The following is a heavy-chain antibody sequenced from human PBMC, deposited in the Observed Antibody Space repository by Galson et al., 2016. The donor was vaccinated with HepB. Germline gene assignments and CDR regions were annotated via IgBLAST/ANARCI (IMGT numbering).Heavy chain of an antibody. V-gene: IGHV1-18*01. CDR2: ISDYNGNR. CDR3: ARLQGVAAAERFHAMDV. J-gene: IGHJ6*02. D-gene: IGHD6-13*01. CDR1: GYTFTNYG. Sequence: SVKVSCKASGYTFTNYGISWVRQAPGQGLEWMGWISDYNGNRKSEQKFQGRVTMTTDTSTSTAYMELRSLRFDDTAVYYCARLQGVAAAERFHAMDVWGQGTTVTVSS.